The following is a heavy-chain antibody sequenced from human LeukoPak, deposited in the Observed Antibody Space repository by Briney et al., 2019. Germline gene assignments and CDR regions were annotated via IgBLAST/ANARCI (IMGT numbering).Heavy chain of an antibody. J-gene: IGHJ6*04. D-gene: IGHD5-12*01. CDR3: AKEGDEFRGYLDV. CDR2: IHNDGTMG. V-gene: IGHV3-30*02. Sequence: GGSLRLSCAASGFTFSNNWMHWVRQAPGKGLEWVAVIHNDGTMGQYADSVKGRFTISKDFSRNTLYLQMNSLRDDDTAVYYCAKEGDEFRGYLDVWGKGTTVTVSS. CDR1: GFTFSNNW.